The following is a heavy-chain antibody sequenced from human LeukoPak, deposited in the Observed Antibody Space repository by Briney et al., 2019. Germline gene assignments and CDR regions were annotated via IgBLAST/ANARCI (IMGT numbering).Heavy chain of an antibody. V-gene: IGHV1-46*01. J-gene: IGHJ4*02. Sequence: ASVKVSCKASGYTFTSYYMHWVRQAPGQGLEWMGIINPSGGSTSYAQKFQGRVTMTRDTSTSTAYMELSSLRSEDTAVYYCARDPYSNYPFDYWGQGTLVTVSS. CDR3: ARDPYSNYPFDY. CDR1: GYTFTSYY. D-gene: IGHD4-11*01. CDR2: INPSGGST.